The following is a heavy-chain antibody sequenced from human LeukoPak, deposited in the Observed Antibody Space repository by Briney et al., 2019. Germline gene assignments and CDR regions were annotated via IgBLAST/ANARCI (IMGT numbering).Heavy chain of an antibody. J-gene: IGHJ4*02. V-gene: IGHV1-24*01. D-gene: IGHD3-10*01. CDR1: GYTLTELS. CDR2: FDPEDGET. Sequence: ASVKVSCKVSGYTLTELSMHWVRQAPGKGLDWMGGFDPEDGETIYAQKFQGRVTMTEDTSTDTAYMELSSLRSEDTAVYYCATDYYGSGSYYNFDYWGQGTLVTVSS. CDR3: ATDYYGSGSYYNFDY.